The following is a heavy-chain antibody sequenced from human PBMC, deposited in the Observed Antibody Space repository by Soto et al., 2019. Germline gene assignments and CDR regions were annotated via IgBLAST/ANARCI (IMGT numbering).Heavy chain of an antibody. CDR3: ASANRERSSGIDY. CDR1: GGSFSGYY. Sequence: SETLSRTCAVYGGSFSGYYWSWIRQPPGKGLEWIGEINHSGSTNYNPSLKSRVTISVDTSKNQFSLKLSSVTAADTAVYYCASANRERSSGIDYWGQGTLVTVSS. D-gene: IGHD3-22*01. CDR2: INHSGST. J-gene: IGHJ4*02. V-gene: IGHV4-34*01.